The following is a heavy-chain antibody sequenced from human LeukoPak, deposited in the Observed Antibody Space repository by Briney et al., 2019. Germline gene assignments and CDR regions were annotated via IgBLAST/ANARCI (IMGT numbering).Heavy chain of an antibody. V-gene: IGHV4-39*01. CDR1: GGSISSSSYY. CDR3: ARGFVGNSDY. CDR2: IYYSGST. Sequence: SETLSLTCIVSGGSISSSSYYWGWIRQPPGKGLEWIGSIYYSGSTYYNPSLKSRVTISVDTSKNLFSLKLSSVTAADTAVYYCARGFVGNSDYWGQGTLVTVSS. D-gene: IGHD3-16*01. J-gene: IGHJ4*02.